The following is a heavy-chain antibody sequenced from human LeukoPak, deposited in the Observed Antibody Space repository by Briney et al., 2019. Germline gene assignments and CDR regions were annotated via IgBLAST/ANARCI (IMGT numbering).Heavy chain of an antibody. Sequence: GGSLRLSCAASGFTFSSYAMSWVRQAPGQGLEWVSAISGSGGSTYYADYVKGRFTISRDNSKNTLYLQMNSLRAEDTAVYYCAGHGVVIPYWGQGTLVTVSS. D-gene: IGHD3-3*01. CDR3: AGHGVVIPY. V-gene: IGHV3-23*01. J-gene: IGHJ4*02. CDR2: ISGSGGST. CDR1: GFTFSSYA.